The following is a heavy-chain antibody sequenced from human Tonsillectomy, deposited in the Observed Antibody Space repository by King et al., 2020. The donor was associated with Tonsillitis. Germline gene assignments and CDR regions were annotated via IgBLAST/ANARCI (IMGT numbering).Heavy chain of an antibody. CDR1: GFTLNSYW. Sequence: DVQLVESGGGLVQPGGSLRLSCAASGFTLNSYWMHWVRQVPGKGLLWVSRINNDGRDTRYAESVKGRFTISRDNAKNTLYLQMNSLRAEDTAVYYCAREIGIDYYYMDVWGKGTTVTVSS. D-gene: IGHD2-21*01. CDR2: INNDGRDT. V-gene: IGHV3-74*01. CDR3: AREIGIDYYYMDV. J-gene: IGHJ6*03.